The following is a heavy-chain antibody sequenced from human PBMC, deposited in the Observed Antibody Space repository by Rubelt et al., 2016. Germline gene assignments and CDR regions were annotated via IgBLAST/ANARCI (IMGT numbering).Heavy chain of an antibody. Sequence: QLQLQESGPGLVKPSETLSLTCTASGASISSRSYFWGWIRQPPGKGLEWIGSTQYSGSTDYNAVLKSRVTISVDTSKNQFCLKLSSVTSAVTAVYYWAWHPTAWDIYYFDDWGQGTLVTVSS. CDR3: AWHPTAWDIYYFDD. CDR1: GASISSRSYF. D-gene: IGHD5-18*01. V-gene: IGHV4-39*01. J-gene: IGHJ4*02. CDR2: TQYSGST.